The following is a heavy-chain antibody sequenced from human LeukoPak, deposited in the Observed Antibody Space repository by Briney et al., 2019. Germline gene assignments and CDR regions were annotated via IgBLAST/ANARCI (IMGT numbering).Heavy chain of an antibody. CDR2: IYPRDSDT. V-gene: IGHV5-51*01. CDR1: GYSFPNYW. D-gene: IGHD6-19*01. J-gene: IGHJ4*02. Sequence: GESLKISCKGSGYSFPNYWIGWLRQLPAKGLEWMGIIYPRDSDTRYSPSFQGQVTISADKSISAAYLQWSSLKASDTAMYYCARRESSGSIDYWGQGTLVTVSS. CDR3: ARRESSGSIDY.